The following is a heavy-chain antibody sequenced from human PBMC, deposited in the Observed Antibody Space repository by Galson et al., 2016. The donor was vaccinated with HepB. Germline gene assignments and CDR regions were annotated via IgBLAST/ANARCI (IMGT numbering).Heavy chain of an antibody. D-gene: IGHD1-26*01. Sequence: SLRLSCAASGFTFSSYEMNWVRQAPGKGLEWVSYMSGSGITIFYADSVKGRFTISRDNAKNSLYLQMNSLRAEDTAVYYCARDRNFIVGATYDAFDIWGQGTMVTVSS. CDR1: GFTFSSYE. V-gene: IGHV3-48*03. J-gene: IGHJ3*02. CDR2: MSGSGITI. CDR3: ARDRNFIVGATYDAFDI.